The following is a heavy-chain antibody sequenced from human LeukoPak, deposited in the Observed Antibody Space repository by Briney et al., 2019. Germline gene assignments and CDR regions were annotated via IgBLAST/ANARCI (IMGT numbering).Heavy chain of an antibody. Sequence: GGSLRLSCAASGFTFSSYAMSWVRQAPGKGLEWVSGINWNGGSTGYADSVKGRFTISRDNAKNSLYLQMNSLRAEDTALYYCASGGIYYGAAFDFWGQGSLVTVSS. V-gene: IGHV3-20*04. CDR2: INWNGGST. D-gene: IGHD1-26*01. J-gene: IGHJ4*02. CDR1: GFTFSSYA. CDR3: ASGGIYYGAAFDF.